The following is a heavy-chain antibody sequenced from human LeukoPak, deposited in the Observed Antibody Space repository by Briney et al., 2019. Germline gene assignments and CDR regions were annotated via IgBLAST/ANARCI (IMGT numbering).Heavy chain of an antibody. Sequence: GGSLRLSCAASGFTFSGSAMHWVRQASGKGLEWVGRIRSKANSYATAYAASVKGRFTISRDDSKNTAYLQMNSLKTEDTAVYYCTRMMYYYDSSGYYYVGGFDYWGQGTLVTVSS. CDR2: IRSKANSYAT. CDR3: TRMMYYYDSSGYYYVGGFDY. CDR1: GFTFSGSA. D-gene: IGHD3-22*01. V-gene: IGHV3-73*01. J-gene: IGHJ4*02.